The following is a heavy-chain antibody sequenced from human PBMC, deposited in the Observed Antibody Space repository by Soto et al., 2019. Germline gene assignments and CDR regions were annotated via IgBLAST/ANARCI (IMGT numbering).Heavy chain of an antibody. CDR2: INLNSGDT. CDR1: GHTFTDSS. J-gene: IGHJ4*02. D-gene: IGHD5-12*01. Sequence: QVQLVQSGAEVKEPGASVKVSCKASGHTFTDSSMHWVRQAPGQGLEWMGWINLNSGDTNYAQKFQGRVTMTWDTSINTAYMQLSRLKSDDTAMFFCARDLGGYDLYGPDSWGQGTLVTVSS. V-gene: IGHV1-2*02. CDR3: ARDLGGYDLYGPDS.